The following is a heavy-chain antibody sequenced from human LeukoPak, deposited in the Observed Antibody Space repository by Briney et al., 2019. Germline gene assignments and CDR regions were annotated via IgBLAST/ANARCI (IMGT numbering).Heavy chain of an antibody. D-gene: IGHD3-22*01. CDR1: GFTFDDYA. CDR2: ISWNSGSI. Sequence: GGSLRLSCAASGFTFDDYAMHWVRQAPGKGLEWVSGISWNSGSIGYADSVKGRFTISRDNAKNSLYLQMNSLRAEDTAVYYCARDQEDYYDSSGPGTDAFDIWGQGTMVTVSS. CDR3: ARDQEDYYDSSGPGTDAFDI. V-gene: IGHV3-9*01. J-gene: IGHJ3*02.